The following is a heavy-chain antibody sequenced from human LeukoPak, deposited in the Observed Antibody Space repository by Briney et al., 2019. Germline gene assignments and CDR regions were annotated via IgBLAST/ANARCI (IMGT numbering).Heavy chain of an antibody. CDR2: IYPGDSDT. CDR3: ARPQRPYYDSSGYAFDI. D-gene: IGHD3-22*01. J-gene: IGHJ3*02. CDR1: GYSFTSYW. V-gene: IGHV5-51*01. Sequence: GESLKISCKGSGYSFTSYWIGWVRQMPGKGLEWMGIIYPGDSDTRYSPSFQGQVTISADKSISTAYLQWSSLKASDTAMYYCARPQRPYYDSSGYAFDIWGQGTMVTVSS.